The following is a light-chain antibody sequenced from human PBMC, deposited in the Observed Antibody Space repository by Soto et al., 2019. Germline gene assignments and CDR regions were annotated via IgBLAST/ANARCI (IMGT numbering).Light chain of an antibody. CDR1: QSVSSY. CDR2: DAS. J-gene: IGKJ4*01. Sequence: EIVLTQSPATLSLSPGERATLSCRASQSVSSYLAWYQQKPGQAPRLLIYDASNRATGIPARFSGSGSGTDFTLTISGLEPEDFAVYYCQQRSNWRLTFGGGTQVEIK. V-gene: IGKV3-11*01. CDR3: QQRSNWRLT.